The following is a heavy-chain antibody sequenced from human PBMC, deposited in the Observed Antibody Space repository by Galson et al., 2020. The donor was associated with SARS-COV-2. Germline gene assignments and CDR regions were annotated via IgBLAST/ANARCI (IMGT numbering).Heavy chain of an antibody. CDR1: GFTFSSHW. CDR2: IKPDGSDK. V-gene: IGHV3-7*04. CDR3: ARGHWGRDY. D-gene: IGHD7-27*01. J-gene: IGHJ4*02. Sequence: QAGGSLRLSCVGSGFTFSSHWISWVRQAPGKGLEWVADIKPDGSDKYYVDSMKGRFTIARDNAKNSLYLQMNSLGAEDTAVYYCARGHWGRDYWGQGTLVTVSS.